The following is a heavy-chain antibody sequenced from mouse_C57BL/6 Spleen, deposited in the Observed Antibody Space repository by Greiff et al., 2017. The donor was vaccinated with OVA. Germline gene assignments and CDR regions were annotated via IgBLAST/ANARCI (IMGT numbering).Heavy chain of an antibody. J-gene: IGHJ1*03. CDR2: IDPENGDT. D-gene: IGHD1-1*01. V-gene: IGHV14-4*01. CDR3: ARGTTVVNHWYFDV. Sequence: EVQLQESGAELVRPGASVKLSCTASGFNIKDDYMHWVKQRPEQGLEWIGWIDPENGDTEYASKFQGKATITADTSSNTAYLQLSSLTSEDTAVYYCARGTTVVNHWYFDVWGTGTTVTVSS. CDR1: GFNIKDDY.